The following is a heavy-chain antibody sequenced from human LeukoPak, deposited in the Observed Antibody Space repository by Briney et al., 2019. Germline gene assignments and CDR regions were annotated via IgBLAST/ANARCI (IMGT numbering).Heavy chain of an antibody. D-gene: IGHD6-13*01. CDR1: GFILSRFS. CDR2: ISSGSHHK. V-gene: IGHV3-21*06. J-gene: IGHJ3*02. CDR3: ATRLTADSYEASDI. Sequence: GGSLRLSCAGSGFILSRFSMIWVRQAPGKGLEWVASISSGSHHKYHADSVKGRFTVSRDNDKNSLFLQMNSLRAEDTALYYCATRLTADSYEASDIWGQGTMVTVSS.